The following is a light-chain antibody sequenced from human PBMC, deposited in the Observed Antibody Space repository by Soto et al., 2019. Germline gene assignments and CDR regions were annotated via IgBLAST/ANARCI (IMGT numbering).Light chain of an antibody. Sequence: QSVLTQPRSVSGSPGQSVTISCTGTSSDVGGSDYVSWYQQHPGKAPKFVIFDVSKRPLGVPDRFSGSKSGNTASLTISGLQAEDEADYFCCSYAGSYSYVVFGGGTQLTVL. J-gene: IGLJ2*01. CDR1: SSDVGGSDY. V-gene: IGLV2-11*01. CDR2: DVS. CDR3: CSYAGSYSYVV.